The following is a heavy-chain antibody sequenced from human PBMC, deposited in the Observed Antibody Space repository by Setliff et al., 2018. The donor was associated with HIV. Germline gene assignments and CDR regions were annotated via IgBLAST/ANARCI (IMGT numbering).Heavy chain of an antibody. V-gene: IGHV4-38-2*01. CDR3: ARHMTHDYDGNSVYFDF. Sequence: SETLSLTCAVSGYSISNTGHNWGWIRQPPGKGLEWIGSIYHTGATYDNPSLKNRVTISRDTSKDRFSLNLRSVTAADTAIYYCARHMTHDYDGNSVYFDFWGQGILVTVSS. CDR1: GYSISNTGHN. CDR2: IYHTGAT. D-gene: IGHD4-17*01. J-gene: IGHJ4*02.